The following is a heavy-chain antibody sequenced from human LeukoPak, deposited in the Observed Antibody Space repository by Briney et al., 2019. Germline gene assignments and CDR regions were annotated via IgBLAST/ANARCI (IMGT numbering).Heavy chain of an antibody. J-gene: IGHJ4*02. Sequence: GGSLRLSCAASGFTFSNAWMSWVRQAPGKGLEWVGRIKSKTDGGTTDYAAPVKGGFTISRDDSKNTLYLQMNSLKTEDTAVYYCTTVRVARIVRFDYWGQGTLVTVSS. V-gene: IGHV3-15*01. D-gene: IGHD2-15*01. CDR3: TTVRVARIVRFDY. CDR2: IKSKTDGGTT. CDR1: GFTFSNAW.